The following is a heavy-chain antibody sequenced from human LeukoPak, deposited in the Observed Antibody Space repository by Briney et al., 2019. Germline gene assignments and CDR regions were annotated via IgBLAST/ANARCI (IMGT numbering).Heavy chain of an antibody. Sequence: ASVKVSCKASGYTFTGYYMHWVRQAPGQGLEWMGWINPNSGGTNYAQKFQGRVTMTRDTSISTAYMELSRLRSDDTAVYYCARERGIAAAGTFDIWGQGTMVTVSS. CDR2: INPNSGGT. J-gene: IGHJ3*02. CDR3: ARERGIAAAGTFDI. V-gene: IGHV1-2*02. D-gene: IGHD6-13*01. CDR1: GYTFTGYY.